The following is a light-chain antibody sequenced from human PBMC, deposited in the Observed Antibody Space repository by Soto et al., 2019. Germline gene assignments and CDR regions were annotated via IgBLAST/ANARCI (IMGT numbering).Light chain of an antibody. V-gene: IGKV3-15*01. J-gene: IGKJ2*01. CDR1: QSVASN. CDR2: GAS. Sequence: EIVLTQSPGALSLSPGERATLSCRASQSVASNLAWYQQKPGQPPRLLIYGASTSATGIPARFSGSGSGTEFTLTTISLQSEDFAVYYCQQHNHWPSFGQGTKLEIK. CDR3: QQHNHWPS.